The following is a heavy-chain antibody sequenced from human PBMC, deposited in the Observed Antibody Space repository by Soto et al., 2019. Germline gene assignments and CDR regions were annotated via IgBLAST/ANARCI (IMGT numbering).Heavy chain of an antibody. V-gene: IGHV4-34*01. CDR2: IHHSGST. J-gene: IGHJ4*02. D-gene: IGHD3-3*01. CDR3: ARGVDSWSGYLF. Sequence: SETLSLTYALYDGSIVGYYWSWIRQSPGKGLEWIGEIHHSGSTKYNPSLKSRVSLSVDTSTKQFSLKLTSVTAADSGVYYCARGVDSWSGYLFWGQGTPVTLYS. CDR1: DGSIVGYY.